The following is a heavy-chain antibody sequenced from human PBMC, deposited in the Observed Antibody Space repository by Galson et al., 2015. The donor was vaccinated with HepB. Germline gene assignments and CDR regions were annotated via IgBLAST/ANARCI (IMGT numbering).Heavy chain of an antibody. J-gene: IGHJ4*02. CDR2: INAGNGNT. CDR1: GYTFTSYA. D-gene: IGHD6-19*01. V-gene: IGHV1-3*01. Sequence: SVKVSCKASGYTFTSYAMHWVRQAPGQRLEWMGWINAGNGNTKYSQKFQGRVTITRDTSASTAYMELSSLRSEDTAVYYCARDLAWLGIAGVYWGQGTLVTVSS. CDR3: ARDLAWLGIAGVY.